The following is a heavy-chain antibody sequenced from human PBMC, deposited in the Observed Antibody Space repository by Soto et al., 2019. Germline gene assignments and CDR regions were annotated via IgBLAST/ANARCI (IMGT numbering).Heavy chain of an antibody. CDR1: GGSISSGGYY. V-gene: IGHV4-31*03. CDR2: IYYSGST. J-gene: IGHJ6*02. CDR3: AGDSSSWSYYYYGMDV. D-gene: IGHD6-13*01. Sequence: SQTLSLTCTVSGGSISSGGYYWSWIRQHPGKGLEWIGDIYYSGSTYYTPSLKSRVTISVDTSKNQFSLTMSSGTAADTAVYYCAGDSSSWSYYYYGMDVGGQGSTVTVS.